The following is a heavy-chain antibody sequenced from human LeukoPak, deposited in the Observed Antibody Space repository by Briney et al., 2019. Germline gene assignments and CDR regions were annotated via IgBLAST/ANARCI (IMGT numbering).Heavy chain of an antibody. J-gene: IGHJ6*03. CDR2: MNPNSGNT. Sequence: ASVKVSRKASGYTFTSYDINWVRQATGQGLEWMGWMNPNSGNTGYAQKFQGRVTMTKNTSITTAYMELGSLRSEDTAVYYCARALSWTTDSYYYMDVWGKGTTVTVSS. V-gene: IGHV1-8*01. CDR1: GYTFTSYD. D-gene: IGHD3/OR15-3a*01. CDR3: ARALSWTTDSYYYMDV.